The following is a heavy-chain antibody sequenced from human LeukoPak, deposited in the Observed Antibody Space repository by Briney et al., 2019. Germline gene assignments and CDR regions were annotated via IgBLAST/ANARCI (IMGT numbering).Heavy chain of an antibody. CDR1: GFTFSSYA. J-gene: IGHJ4*02. D-gene: IGHD3-3*01. CDR3: SKNPPYDFWSGSGPPFDY. CDR2: ISGSGGST. V-gene: IGHV3-23*01. Sequence: GGSLRLSCAASGFTFSSYAMSWVRQAPGKGLEWVSAISGSGGSTYSADSAKGRFTFPRDNSKNTLYLQMNILTAETAAVYSCSKNPPYDFWSGSGPPFDYWGQGPRVTVSA.